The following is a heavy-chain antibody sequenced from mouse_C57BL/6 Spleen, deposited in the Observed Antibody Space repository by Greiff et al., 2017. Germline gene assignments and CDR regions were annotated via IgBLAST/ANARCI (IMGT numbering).Heavy chain of an antibody. CDR2: IYPGDGDT. CDR1: GYAFSNYW. V-gene: IGHV1-80*01. CDR3: ARSGYSEGD. D-gene: IGHD2-12*01. J-gene: IGHJ2*01. Sequence: VKLVESGAELVKPGASVKISCKASGYAFSNYWMNWVKQRPGKGLEWIGQIYPGDGDTNYNGKFKGKATLTADKSSSTAYMQLSSLTSEDSAVYFCARSGYSEGDWGQGTTLTVSS.